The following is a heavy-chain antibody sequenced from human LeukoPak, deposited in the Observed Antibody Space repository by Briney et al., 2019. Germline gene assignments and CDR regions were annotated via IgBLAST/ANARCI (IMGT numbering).Heavy chain of an antibody. V-gene: IGHV3-7*03. CDR3: ARDQYDTWSRRGNFDS. CDR1: GFTFGKYW. J-gene: IGHJ4*02. D-gene: IGHD3-3*01. Sequence: GGSLRLSCVASGFTFGKYWMSWVRQAPGKGLEWVANIKLDGSEKNYVGSVKGRFTISRDNTKNSLYLQMNSLRAEDTAVFYCARDQYDTWSRRGNFDSWGQGTLVIVSS. CDR2: IKLDGSEK.